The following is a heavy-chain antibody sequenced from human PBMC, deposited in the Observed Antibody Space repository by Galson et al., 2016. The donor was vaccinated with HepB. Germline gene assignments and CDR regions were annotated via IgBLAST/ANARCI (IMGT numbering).Heavy chain of an antibody. CDR2: ISGSRNTI. J-gene: IGHJ4*02. CDR3: ARAPIVVVPAGIDF. D-gene: IGHD2-21*02. CDR1: GFSFSTYG. V-gene: IGHV3-48*04. Sequence: SLRLSCAASGFSFSTYGMNWARQAPGKGLEWVSFISGSRNTIHYADSVKGRFTISRDNAKKSLYLQMNSLRAEDTAVYYCARAPIVVVPAGIDFWGQGTLGIGSS.